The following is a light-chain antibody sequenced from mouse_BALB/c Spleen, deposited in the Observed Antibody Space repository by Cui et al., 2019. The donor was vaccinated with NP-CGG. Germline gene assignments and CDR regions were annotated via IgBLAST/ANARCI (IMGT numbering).Light chain of an antibody. Sequence: VVTHESARTTSPGETVTLTCRSSTGAVTTSNYANWVQEKPDHLFTGLIGGTNNRAPGVPARFSGSLIGDKAALTITGAQTEDEAIYFCALWYSNHWVFGGGTKLTVL. CDR2: GTN. V-gene: IGLV1*01. J-gene: IGLJ1*01. CDR1: TGAVTTSNY. CDR3: ALWYSNHWV.